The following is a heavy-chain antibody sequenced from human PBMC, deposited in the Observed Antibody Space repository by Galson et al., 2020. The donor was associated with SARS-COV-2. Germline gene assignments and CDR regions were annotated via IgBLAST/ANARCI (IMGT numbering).Heavy chain of an antibody. V-gene: IGHV3-7*04. J-gene: IGHJ4*02. CDR3: ARESSEGYSSSWDFDY. D-gene: IGHD6-13*01. CDR1: GFTFSSYW. CDR2: IKQDGSEK. Sequence: GGSLRLSCAASGFTFSSYWMSWVRQAPGKGLEWVANIKQDGSEKYYVDSVKGRFTISRDNAKNSLYLQMNNLRAEDTAVYYCARESSEGYSSSWDFDYWGQGTLVTVSS.